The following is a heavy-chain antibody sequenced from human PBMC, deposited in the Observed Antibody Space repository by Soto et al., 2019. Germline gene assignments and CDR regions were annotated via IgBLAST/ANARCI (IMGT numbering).Heavy chain of an antibody. V-gene: IGHV3-30-3*01. CDR2: ISYDGSNK. J-gene: IGHJ6*02. D-gene: IGHD6-6*01. CDR1: GFTFSSYA. CDR3: ARDRGEKQLFNYYGMDV. Sequence: GGSLRLSCAASGFTFSSYAMHWVRQAPGKGLEWVAVISYDGSNKYYADAVKGRFTMSRDNSKNTLYLQMNSLRAEDTAVYYCARDRGEKQLFNYYGMDVWGQGTTVTVSS.